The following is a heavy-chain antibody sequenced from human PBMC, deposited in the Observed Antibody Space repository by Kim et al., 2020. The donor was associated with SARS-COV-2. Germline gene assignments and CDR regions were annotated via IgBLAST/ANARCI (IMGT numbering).Heavy chain of an antibody. D-gene: IGHD3-10*01. CDR3: ARDLGDYGMDV. Sequence: RTTYADAWTGRFTISRDNSKTTLYLQMNSLGAEDTAVYYCARDLGDYGMDVWGQGTTVTVSS. V-gene: IGHV3-53*01. CDR2: RT. J-gene: IGHJ6*02.